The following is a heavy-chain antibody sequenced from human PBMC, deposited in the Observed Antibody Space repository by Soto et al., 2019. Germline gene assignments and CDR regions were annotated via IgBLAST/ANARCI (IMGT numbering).Heavy chain of an antibody. CDR3: AKRSFPVAGYDY. J-gene: IGHJ4*02. CDR2: ISSSSSTI. V-gene: IGHV3-48*01. D-gene: IGHD6-19*01. CDR1: GFTFSSYS. Sequence: PGGSLRLSCAASGFTFSSYSMNWVRQAPGKGLEWVSYISSSSSTIYYADSVKGRFTISRDNSKNTLYLQMNSLRAEDTAVYYCAKRSFPVAGYDYWGQGTLVTVSS.